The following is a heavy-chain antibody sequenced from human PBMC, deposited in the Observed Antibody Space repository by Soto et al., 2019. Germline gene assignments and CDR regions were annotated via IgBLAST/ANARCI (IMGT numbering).Heavy chain of an antibody. Sequence: GGSLRLSCAASGFTFSRYIMHWVRQAPGKGLEYVSAISSNGGSTYYANSVKGRFTISRDNSKNTLYLQMGSLRAEDMAVYYCARDVDYGSGSYAFDIWGQGTMVTVSS. D-gene: IGHD3-10*01. CDR1: GFTFSRYI. CDR3: ARDVDYGSGSYAFDI. CDR2: ISSNGGST. V-gene: IGHV3-64*01. J-gene: IGHJ3*02.